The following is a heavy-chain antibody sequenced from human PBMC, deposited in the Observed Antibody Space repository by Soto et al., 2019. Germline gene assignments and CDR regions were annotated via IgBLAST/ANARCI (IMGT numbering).Heavy chain of an antibody. CDR3: ARVGRWLQEEPHFDY. Sequence: SETLSLTCTVSGGSISSYYWSWIRQPPGKGLEWIGYIYYSGSTNYNPSLKSRVTISVDTSKNQFSLKLSSVTAADTAVYYCARVGRWLQEEPHFDYWGQGTLVTVSS. CDR1: GGSISSYY. J-gene: IGHJ4*02. CDR2: IYYSGST. V-gene: IGHV4-59*01. D-gene: IGHD5-12*01.